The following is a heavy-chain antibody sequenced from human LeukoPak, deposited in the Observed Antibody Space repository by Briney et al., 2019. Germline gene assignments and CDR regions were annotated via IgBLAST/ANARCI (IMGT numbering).Heavy chain of an antibody. D-gene: IGHD5-12*01. Sequence: PGGSLRLSCAASGFTFDDYGMSWVRQAPGKGLEWVSGINWNGGSTGYADSVKGRFTISRDNAKNSLYLQMNSLRAEDTAVYYCAKVVDGYNSDSDYWGQGTLVTVSS. V-gene: IGHV3-20*04. CDR3: AKVVDGYNSDSDY. CDR1: GFTFDDYG. J-gene: IGHJ4*02. CDR2: INWNGGST.